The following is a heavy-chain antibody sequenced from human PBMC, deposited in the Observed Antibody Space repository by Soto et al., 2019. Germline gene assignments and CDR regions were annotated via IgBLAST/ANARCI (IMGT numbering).Heavy chain of an antibody. V-gene: IGHV3-30-3*01. CDR1: GFTFSSYA. J-gene: IGHJ4*02. CDR2: ISYDGSNK. CDR3: ARDPVSGWYGSSIGVLRY. Sequence: GGSLRLSCAASGFTFSSYAMHWVRQAPGKGLEWVAVISYDGSNKYYADSVKGRFTISRDNSKNTLYLQMNSLRAEDTAVYYCARDPVSGWYGSSIGVLRYWGQGTLVTVSS. D-gene: IGHD6-19*01.